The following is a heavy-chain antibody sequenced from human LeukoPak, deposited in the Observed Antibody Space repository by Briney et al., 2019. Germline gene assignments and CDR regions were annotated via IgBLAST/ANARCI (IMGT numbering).Heavy chain of an antibody. CDR2: INPSAGST. J-gene: IGHJ4*02. Sequence: ASVKVSCKASGYTFTSYYMHWVRQAPGQGLEWMGIINPSAGSTSSAQKFQGRVTMTRDTSTSTVYMELSSLRSEDTAVYYCARSLRIAAPADYWGQGTLVTVSS. V-gene: IGHV1-46*01. CDR3: ARSLRIAAPADY. D-gene: IGHD6-13*01. CDR1: GYTFTSYY.